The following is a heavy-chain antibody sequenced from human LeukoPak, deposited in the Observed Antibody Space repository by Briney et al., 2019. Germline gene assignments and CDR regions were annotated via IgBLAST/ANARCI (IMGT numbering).Heavy chain of an antibody. D-gene: IGHD3-3*01. J-gene: IGHJ3*02. V-gene: IGHV1-46*01. Sequence: ASVKVSCKASGYTFTSYYMHWVRQAPGQGLEWMGIINPSGGSTSYAQKFQGRVTMTRDTSTSTVYMELSSLRSEDTAVYYCARQGPITIFGVVIKAFDIWGQGTMVTVSS. CDR1: GYTFTSYY. CDR2: INPSGGST. CDR3: ARQGPITIFGVVIKAFDI.